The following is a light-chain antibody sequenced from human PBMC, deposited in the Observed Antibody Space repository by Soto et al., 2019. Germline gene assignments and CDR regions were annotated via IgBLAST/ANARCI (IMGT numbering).Light chain of an antibody. CDR3: QQANSFPLT. Sequence: DIQMTQSPSSVSASVGDRVTITCRASQDINNWLAWYQQKPGKAPKLLIYSTSTLQSGGPSRLIGSGSWTDFSLTISSLQPEDFATYYCQQANSFPLTFGGGTKVEIK. CDR1: QDINNW. J-gene: IGKJ4*01. CDR2: STS. V-gene: IGKV1D-12*01.